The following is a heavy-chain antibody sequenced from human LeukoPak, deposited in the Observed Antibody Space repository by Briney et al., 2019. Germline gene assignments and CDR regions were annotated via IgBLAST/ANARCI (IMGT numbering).Heavy chain of an antibody. CDR3: ARDAKYYYGSRTYFFFEY. CDR2: IYTSGTT. Sequence: SETLSLTCTVSSGSFSTYYWSWIRQPAGKGLEWIGHIYTSGTTNYNPSLKSRVTMSIDTSKNQFSLKLSSITAADTAVYYCARDAKYYYGSRTYFFFEYWGQGTPLTVSS. V-gene: IGHV4-4*07. D-gene: IGHD3-10*01. J-gene: IGHJ4*02. CDR1: SGSFSTYY.